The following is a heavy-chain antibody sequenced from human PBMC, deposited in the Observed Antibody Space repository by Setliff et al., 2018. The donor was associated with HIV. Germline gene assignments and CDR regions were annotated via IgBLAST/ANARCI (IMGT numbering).Heavy chain of an antibody. D-gene: IGHD3-10*01. Sequence: GESLKISCQASGYSFTNYWIGWVRQMPGKGLEWIGVIYPGDFVTRYGPSFQGQVTIPADKSINTAYLQWSSLEASDTAMYYYARREGRFGEASMDVWGKGTTVTVSS. CDR3: ARREGRFGEASMDV. CDR2: IYPGDFVT. V-gene: IGHV5-51*01. J-gene: IGHJ6*03. CDR1: GYSFTNYW.